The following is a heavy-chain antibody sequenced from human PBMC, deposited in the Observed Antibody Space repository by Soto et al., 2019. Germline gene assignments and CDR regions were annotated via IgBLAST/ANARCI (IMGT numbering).Heavy chain of an antibody. D-gene: IGHD6-13*01. J-gene: IGHJ6*02. Sequence: SETLSLTCTVSGVSISSYYWSWIRQPAGKGLEWIGRIYTSGSTNYNPSLKSRDTMSVDTSKNQFSLKLSSVTAADTAVYYCARDGGYSSSWSAYYYYGMDVWGQGTTVTVSS. CDR1: GVSISSYY. V-gene: IGHV4-4*07. CDR3: ARDGGYSSSWSAYYYYGMDV. CDR2: IYTSGST.